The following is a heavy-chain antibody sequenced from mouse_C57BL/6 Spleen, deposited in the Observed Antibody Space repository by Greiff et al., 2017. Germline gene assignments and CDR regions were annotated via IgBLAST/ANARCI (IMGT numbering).Heavy chain of an antibody. Sequence: QVQLQQPGAELVKPGASVKMSCKASGYTFTSYWITWVKQRPGQGLEWIGDIYPGSGSTNYNEKFKSKATLTVDTSSSTAYMQLISLTSEDSAVYYCATRLQWYFDVWGTGTTVTVSS. CDR1: GYTFTSYW. CDR3: ATRLQWYFDV. J-gene: IGHJ1*03. D-gene: IGHD2-13*01. V-gene: IGHV1-55*01. CDR2: IYPGSGST.